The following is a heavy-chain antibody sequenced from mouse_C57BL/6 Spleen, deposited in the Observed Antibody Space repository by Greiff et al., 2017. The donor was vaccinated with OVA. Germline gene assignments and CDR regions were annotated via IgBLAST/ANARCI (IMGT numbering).Heavy chain of an antibody. CDR1: GYTFTSYW. V-gene: IGHV1-50*01. J-gene: IGHJ4*01. Sequence: VQLQQSGAELVKPGASVKLSCKASGYTFTSYWMQWVKQRPGQGLEWIGEIDPSDSYTNYNQKFKGKATLTVDTSSSTAYMQLSSLTSEDSAVYYCARRTAQASMDYWGQGTSVTVSS. CDR3: ARRTAQASMDY. D-gene: IGHD3-2*02. CDR2: IDPSDSYT.